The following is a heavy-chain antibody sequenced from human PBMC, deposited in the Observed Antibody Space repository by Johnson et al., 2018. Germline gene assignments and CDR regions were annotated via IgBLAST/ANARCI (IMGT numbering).Heavy chain of an antibody. D-gene: IGHD2-15*01. J-gene: IGHJ3*02. CDR3: AGDRGEEYCSGGSCYPGGFDI. Sequence: QVQLVQSGAEVKKPGASXKISCKASGYTFTSYYMHWVRQAPGQGLEWLGIINPSGGNPNYAQNFQGRVTMTRDTSTSTVYMELSSLSTEDTAGYYCAGDRGEEYCSGGSCYPGGFDIWGQGTMVTVSS. CDR1: GYTFTSYY. CDR2: INPSGGNP. V-gene: IGHV1-46*01.